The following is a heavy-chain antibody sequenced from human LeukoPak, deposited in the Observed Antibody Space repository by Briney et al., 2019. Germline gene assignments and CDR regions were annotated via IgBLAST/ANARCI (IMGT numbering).Heavy chain of an antibody. V-gene: IGHV4-34*01. CDR3: ARGRATYDFWSGQKIDY. J-gene: IGHJ4*02. CDR2: INHSGST. Sequence: PSETLSLTCAVYGGSFSGYYWSWIRQPPGKGLEWIGEINHSGSTNYNPSLTIRVTISVYTSKNQFSLTLSSVTAADTAVYYCARGRATYDFWSGQKIDYWGQGTLVTVSS. D-gene: IGHD3-3*01. CDR1: GGSFSGYY.